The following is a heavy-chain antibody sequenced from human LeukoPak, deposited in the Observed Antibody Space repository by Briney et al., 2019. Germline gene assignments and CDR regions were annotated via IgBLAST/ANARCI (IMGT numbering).Heavy chain of an antibody. CDR1: GFTFSSYA. V-gene: IGHV3-30-3*01. CDR3: ARYDARYGMDV. D-gene: IGHD1-1*01. Sequence: GGSLRLSCAASGFTFSSYAMHWVRQAPGKGLEWVAVISFDGSNKYYADSVKGRFTISRDNSKNTLYLQMNSLRAEDTAVYYCARYDARYGMDVWGQGTTVTVSS. J-gene: IGHJ6*02. CDR2: ISFDGSNK.